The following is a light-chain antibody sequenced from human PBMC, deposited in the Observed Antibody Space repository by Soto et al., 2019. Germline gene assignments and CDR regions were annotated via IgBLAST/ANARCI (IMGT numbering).Light chain of an antibody. CDR3: QQYNSYPLT. J-gene: IGKJ4*01. Sequence: DIQMTQSPSTLSASVGDRVTITCRASQTISSWLAWYQQKPGKAPKLLIYKASSLESGVPSRFNGSGFGTEFTLTISSLQPDDFATYYCQQYNSYPLTFGGGTKVEIK. CDR1: QTISSW. V-gene: IGKV1-5*03. CDR2: KAS.